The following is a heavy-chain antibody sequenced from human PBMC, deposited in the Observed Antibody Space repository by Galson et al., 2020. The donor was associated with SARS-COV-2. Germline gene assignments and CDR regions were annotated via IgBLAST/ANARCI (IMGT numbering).Heavy chain of an antibody. CDR3: ASDDSAVTIRH. CDR1: GDSINSGGYSVSRPNYY. D-gene: IGHD4-17*01. Sequence: SETLSLTCTVTGDSINSGGYSVSRPNYYYSRIRQRPGKGLEWIGYIYSNGNTYLNPSLKSRVIMSIITSKNQFSLKLNSVNAADTAVYYCASDDSAVTIRHWGQGTLVTVSS. J-gene: IGHJ4*02. CDR2: IYSNGNT. V-gene: IGHV4-31*03.